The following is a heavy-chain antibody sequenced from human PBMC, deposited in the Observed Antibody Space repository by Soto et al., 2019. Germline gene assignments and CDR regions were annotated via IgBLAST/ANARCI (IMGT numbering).Heavy chain of an antibody. CDR2: ISHNGRT. D-gene: IGHD6-19*01. Sequence: SETLSLTCPVSGGSVTTDVFHWNWIRQQPGKGLEWIGSISHNGRTYYNPSLGGWLSFSLDTSKNLFSLRLTSVTAADTAIYYCVRDRALDSSGHWFDTWGQGILVTVSS. CDR3: VRDRALDSSGHWFDT. J-gene: IGHJ5*02. CDR1: GGSVTTDVFH. V-gene: IGHV4-31*03.